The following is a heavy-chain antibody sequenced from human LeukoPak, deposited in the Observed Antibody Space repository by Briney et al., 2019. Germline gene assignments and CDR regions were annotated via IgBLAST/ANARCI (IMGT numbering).Heavy chain of an antibody. Sequence: PGGSLRLACATSGFTFEDHGMSWVRQVPGKRLEWVSVTNWRGDVTGYAASVWGRFTISRDNAKNSLYLQMISLGAEDSALYYCARDGVLYGSGDNWFDSWGQGTLVTVSS. J-gene: IGHJ5*01. CDR2: TNWRGDVT. D-gene: IGHD3-10*01. CDR3: ARDGVLYGSGDNWFDS. CDR1: GFTFEDHG. V-gene: IGHV3-20*04.